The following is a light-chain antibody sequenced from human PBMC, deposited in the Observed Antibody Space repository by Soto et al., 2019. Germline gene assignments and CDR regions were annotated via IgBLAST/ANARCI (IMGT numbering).Light chain of an antibody. CDR3: AAWDDSLSGWV. J-gene: IGLJ3*02. CDR2: RNN. CDR1: SSNIGSNY. Sequence: QSVLTQPPSASGTPGQRVTISCSGSSSNIGSNYVYWYQQLPGTAPKLLIYRNNQRPSRVPDRFSGSKSGTSAALAISGLRSEDEADYYCAAWDDSLSGWVCGGGTELTV. V-gene: IGLV1-47*01.